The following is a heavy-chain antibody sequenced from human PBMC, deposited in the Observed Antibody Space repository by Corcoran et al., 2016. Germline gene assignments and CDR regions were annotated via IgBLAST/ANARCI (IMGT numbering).Heavy chain of an antibody. J-gene: IGHJ6*02. CDR1: GFTVSSNY. CDR2: IYSGGST. D-gene: IGHD1-7*01. CDR3: AGGAGTTFYYYGMDV. Sequence: EVQLVESGGGLIQPGGSLRLSCAASGFTVSSNYMSWVRQAPGKGLAWVSVIYSGGSTYYADSVKGRFTISRDNSKNTLYLQMNSLRAEDTAVYNCAGGAGTTFYYYGMDVWGQGTTVTVSS. V-gene: IGHV3-53*01.